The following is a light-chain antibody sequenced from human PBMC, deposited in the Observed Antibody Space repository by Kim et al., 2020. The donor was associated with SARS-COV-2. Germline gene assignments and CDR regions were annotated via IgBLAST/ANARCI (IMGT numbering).Light chain of an antibody. CDR3: QAWDSSTAE. CDR1: KLGDKY. V-gene: IGLV3-1*01. J-gene: IGLJ2*01. Sequence: SGSPGQTASITCSGDKLGDKYACWYQQKPGQSPVLVIYQDSKRPSGIPERFSGSNSGNTATLTISGTQAMDEADYYCQAWDSSTAEFGGGTQLTVL. CDR2: QDS.